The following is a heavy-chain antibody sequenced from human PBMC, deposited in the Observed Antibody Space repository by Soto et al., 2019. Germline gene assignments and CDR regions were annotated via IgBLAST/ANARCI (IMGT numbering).Heavy chain of an antibody. D-gene: IGHD1-1*01. CDR3: ARGTAASFDC. J-gene: IGHJ4*02. CDR1: GFTFSSYW. CDR2: IKQDGSEK. Sequence: PGGSLRLSCAASGFTFSSYWMNWVRQAPGKGLEWVANIKQDGSEKYYVDSVKGRFTISRDNAKSSLYLQMNSLRAEDTAIYYCARGTAASFDCWGQGILVTVSS. V-gene: IGHV3-7*04.